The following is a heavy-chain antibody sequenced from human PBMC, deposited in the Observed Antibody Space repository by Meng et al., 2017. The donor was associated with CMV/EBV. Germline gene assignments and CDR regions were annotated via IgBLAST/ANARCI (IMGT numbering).Heavy chain of an antibody. Sequence: SVKVSCKASGGTFSSYAISWVRQAPEQGLEWMGGIIPILGIANYAQKFQGRVTITADKSTSTAYMELSSLRSEDTAVYYCARGGTTVTSRRNERTSFYYYYGMDVWGQGTTVTVSS. CDR3: ARGGTTVTSRRNERTSFYYYYGMDV. J-gene: IGHJ6*02. CDR1: GGTFSSYA. V-gene: IGHV1-69*10. CDR2: IIPILGIA. D-gene: IGHD4-11*01.